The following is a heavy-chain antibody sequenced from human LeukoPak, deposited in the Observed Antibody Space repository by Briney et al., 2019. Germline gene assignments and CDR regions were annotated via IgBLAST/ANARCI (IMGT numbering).Heavy chain of an antibody. Sequence: SETLSLTCTASGGSISSYYWSWIRQPPGKGLEWIGYIYYSGSTNYNPSLKSRVTISVDTSKNQFSLKLSSVTAADTAVYYCARAADIVATVNFDYWGQGTLVTVSS. CDR3: ARAADIVATVNFDY. J-gene: IGHJ4*02. V-gene: IGHV4-59*01. CDR2: IYYSGST. D-gene: IGHD5-12*01. CDR1: GGSISSYY.